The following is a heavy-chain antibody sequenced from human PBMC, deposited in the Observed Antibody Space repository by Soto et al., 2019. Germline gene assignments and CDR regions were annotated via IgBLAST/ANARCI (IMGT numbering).Heavy chain of an antibody. CDR3: ARDDGSSGLDY. Sequence: SETLSLTCTVSGGSISSYYWSWIRQPPGKGLEWIGYIYYSGSTNYNPSLKSRATISVDTSKNQFSLKLSSVTAADTAVYYCARDDGSSGLDYWGQGTLVTVSS. D-gene: IGHD6-19*01. V-gene: IGHV4-59*01. CDR1: GGSISSYY. CDR2: IYYSGST. J-gene: IGHJ4*02.